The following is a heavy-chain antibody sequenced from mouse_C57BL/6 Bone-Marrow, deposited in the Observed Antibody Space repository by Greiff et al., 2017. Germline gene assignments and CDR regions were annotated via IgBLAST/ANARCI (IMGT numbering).Heavy chain of an antibody. Sequence: VQLQQPGAELVMPGASVKLSCKASGYTFTSYWMHWVKQRPGPGLEWIGEIDPSDSYTNYNQKFKGKSTLTVDKSSSTAYMQLSSLTSEDSAVYYCARYGGLLYYFDYWGQGTTLTVSS. CDR3: ARYGGLLYYFDY. D-gene: IGHD2-3*01. J-gene: IGHJ2*01. CDR2: IDPSDSYT. CDR1: GYTFTSYW. V-gene: IGHV1-69*01.